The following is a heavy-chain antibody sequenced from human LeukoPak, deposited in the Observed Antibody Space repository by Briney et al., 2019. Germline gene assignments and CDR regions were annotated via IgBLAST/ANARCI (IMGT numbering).Heavy chain of an antibody. Sequence: GGSLRLSCAASGFTFSSYGMHWVRQAPGKGLEWVAFIRYDGSNKYYADSVKGRFTISRDNSKNTLYLQMNSLRAEDTAVYYCANADTMIVVYWGQGTLVTVSS. CDR1: GFTFSSYG. CDR2: IRYDGSNK. V-gene: IGHV3-30*02. D-gene: IGHD3-22*01. CDR3: ANADTMIVVY. J-gene: IGHJ4*02.